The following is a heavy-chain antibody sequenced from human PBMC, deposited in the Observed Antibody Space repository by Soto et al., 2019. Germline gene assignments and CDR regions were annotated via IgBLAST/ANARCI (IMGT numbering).Heavy chain of an antibody. Sequence: GESLKISCKGSGYSFTSYWIGWVRQMPGKGLEWMGIIYPGDSDTRYSPSFQGQVTISADKSISTAYLQWSSLKASDTAMYYCARHRGDYNYYYYMDVWGKGTTVTVSS. D-gene: IGHD4-17*01. J-gene: IGHJ6*03. CDR2: IYPGDSDT. CDR1: GYSFTSYW. V-gene: IGHV5-51*01. CDR3: ARHRGDYNYYYYMDV.